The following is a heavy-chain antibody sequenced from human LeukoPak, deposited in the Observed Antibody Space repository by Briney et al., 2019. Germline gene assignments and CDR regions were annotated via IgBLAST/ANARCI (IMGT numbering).Heavy chain of an antibody. CDR3: ARSSSYSYGLYYYYYMDV. Sequence: SETLSLTCTVSGGSISSYYWSWIRQPPGKGLEWIGYIYYSGSTNYNPSLKSRVTISVDTSKNQFSLKLSSVTAADTAVYYCARSSSYSYGLYYYYYMDVWGKGTTVTVSS. V-gene: IGHV4-59*01. D-gene: IGHD5-18*01. J-gene: IGHJ6*03. CDR2: IYYSGST. CDR1: GGSISSYY.